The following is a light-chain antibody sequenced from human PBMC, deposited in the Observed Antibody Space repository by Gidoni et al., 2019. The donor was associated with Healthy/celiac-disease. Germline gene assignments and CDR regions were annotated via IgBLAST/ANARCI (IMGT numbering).Light chain of an antibody. CDR2: WAS. Sequence: DIVMTQSLDSLALYLGERATINCKSSQSILYSSNNKNYLAWYQQKPGQPPKLLIYWASTRESGVPDRFSGSGSGTDFTLTISSLQAEDVAVYYCQQYYSTLLYTFGQGTKLEIK. CDR1: QSILYSSNNKNY. J-gene: IGKJ2*01. CDR3: QQYYSTLLYT. V-gene: IGKV4-1*01.